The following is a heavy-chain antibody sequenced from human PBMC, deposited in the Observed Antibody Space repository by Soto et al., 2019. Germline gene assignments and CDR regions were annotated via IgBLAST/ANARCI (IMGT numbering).Heavy chain of an antibody. CDR3: ASQDYGDYVAFDY. CDR2: ISSSSSTI. D-gene: IGHD4-17*01. V-gene: IGHV3-48*01. CDR1: GFTFSSYS. J-gene: IGHJ4*02. Sequence: GGSLRLSCAASGFTFSSYSMNWVRQAPGKGLEWVSYISSSSSTIYYADSVKGRFTISRDNAKNSLYLQMNSLRAEDTAVYYCASQDYGDYVAFDYWGQGTLVTVSS.